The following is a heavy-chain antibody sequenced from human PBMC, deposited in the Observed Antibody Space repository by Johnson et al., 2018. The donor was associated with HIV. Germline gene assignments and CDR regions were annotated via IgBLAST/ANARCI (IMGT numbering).Heavy chain of an antibody. CDR1: GLTFSSYG. J-gene: IGHJ3*02. Sequence: QVLLVESGGGVVQPGQSLRLSCAASGLTFSSYGMHWVRQAPGKGLEWVALISYDGSNKYYADSVKGRFTISRDNSKNTLYLQMNSLRAEDTAVYYCARVPNDAFDIWGQGTMVTVSS. V-gene: IGHV3-30*03. CDR2: ISYDGSNK. CDR3: ARVPNDAFDI.